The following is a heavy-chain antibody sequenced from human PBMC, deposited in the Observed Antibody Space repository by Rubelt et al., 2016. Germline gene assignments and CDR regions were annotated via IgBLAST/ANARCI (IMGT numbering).Heavy chain of an antibody. CDR3: ARQPLIQHPWYFDQ. J-gene: IGHJ4*02. Sequence: QLQLQESGPGLVKPSETLSLTCTVSGGSISSNNYFWGWIRQSPGKGLEWIGSIHYSGSTYYNPSLKSRVTISVDTSKNQFSLKLSSVTAAETAVYYCARQPLIQHPWYFDQWGQGTLVTVSS. D-gene: IGHD5-18*01. V-gene: IGHV4-39*01. CDR2: IHYSGST. CDR1: GGSISSNNYF.